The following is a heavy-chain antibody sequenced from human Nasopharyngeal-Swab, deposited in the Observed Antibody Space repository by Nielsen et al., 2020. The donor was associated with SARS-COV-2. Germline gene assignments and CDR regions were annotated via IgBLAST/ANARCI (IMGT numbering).Heavy chain of an antibody. Sequence: GGSLRLSCAASGFTFSSSWMSWVRQAPGKGLEWVANIKQDGSVKYYVDSVKGRFTISRDNAKNSLYLQMNSLRAEDTAVYYCAREGLYYYDSSGYYHDAFDIWGQGTMVTVSS. CDR2: IKQDGSVK. J-gene: IGHJ3*02. CDR3: AREGLYYYDSSGYYHDAFDI. V-gene: IGHV3-7*01. D-gene: IGHD3-22*01. CDR1: GFTFSSSW.